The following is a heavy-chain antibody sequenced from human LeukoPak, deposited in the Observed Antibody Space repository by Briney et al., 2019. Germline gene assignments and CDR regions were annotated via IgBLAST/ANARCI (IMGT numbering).Heavy chain of an antibody. CDR2: IYYSGNT. J-gene: IGHJ4*02. V-gene: IGHV4-30-2*03. D-gene: IGHD3-22*01. CDR3: ARHYYETSGYYYYFDY. CDR1: GGSISSGGYY. Sequence: SQTLSLTCTVSGGSISSGGYYWSWIRQHPGKGLEWIGSIYYSGNTYYNPSLKSRVFISIDTSKNHFSLRLNSVTAADTAIYYCARHYYETSGYYYYFDYWGQGTLVIVSS.